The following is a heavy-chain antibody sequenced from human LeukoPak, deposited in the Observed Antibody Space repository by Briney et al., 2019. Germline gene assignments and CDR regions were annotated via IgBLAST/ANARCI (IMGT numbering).Heavy chain of an antibody. J-gene: IGHJ4*02. CDR3: ARDPRPSYDSSDYYYPGDY. V-gene: IGHV1-46*01. CDR2: INPSGGST. D-gene: IGHD3-22*01. CDR1: GYTFTSYY. Sequence: GASVKVSCKASGYTFTSYYMHWVRLAPGQGHEWMAIINPSGGSTNYAQKFQGRVTMTRDTSTSTVYMELSSLRSEDTAVYYCARDPRPSYDSSDYYYPGDYWGQGTLVTVSS.